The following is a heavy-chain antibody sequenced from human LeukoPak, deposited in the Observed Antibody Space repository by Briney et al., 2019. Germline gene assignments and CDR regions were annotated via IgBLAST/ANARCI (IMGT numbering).Heavy chain of an antibody. J-gene: IGHJ6*03. CDR3: ARDLGGSYPNYMDA. Sequence: GGSLRLSCAASGFTFSSYAMHWVRQAPGKGLEYVSAISGNGGSTYYANSVKGRFTISRDNSKNTLYLQMGSLRAEDMAVYYCARDLGGSYPNYMDAWGKGTTVTVSS. D-gene: IGHD1-26*01. CDR1: GFTFSSYA. V-gene: IGHV3-64*01. CDR2: ISGNGGST.